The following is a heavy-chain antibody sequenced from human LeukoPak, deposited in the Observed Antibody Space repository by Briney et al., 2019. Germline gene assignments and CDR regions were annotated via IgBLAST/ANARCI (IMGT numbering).Heavy chain of an antibody. Sequence: ASVTVSCKASGYTFTSYYMHWVRQAPGQGLDWMGIINPSGGSTSYAQKFQGRVTMTRDTSTSTVYMELSSLRSEDTAVYYCARSQIEISSGWYADAFDIWGQGTMVTVSS. J-gene: IGHJ3*02. D-gene: IGHD6-19*01. CDR1: GYTFTSYY. V-gene: IGHV1-46*01. CDR2: INPSGGST. CDR3: ARSQIEISSGWYADAFDI.